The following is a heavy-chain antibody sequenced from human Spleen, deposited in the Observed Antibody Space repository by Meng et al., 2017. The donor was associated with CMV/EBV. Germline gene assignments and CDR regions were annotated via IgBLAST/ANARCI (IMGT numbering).Heavy chain of an antibody. CDR1: GFTFSSYA. CDR2: IYSGGST. CDR3: ARIGYNWNLFDY. Sequence: GGSLRLSCTASGFTFSSYAMTWVRQAPGKGLEWVSVIYSGGSTYYADSVKGRFTISRDNSKNTLYLQMNSLRTEDTAVHYCARIGYNWNLFDYWGQGTLVTVSS. V-gene: IGHV3-53*05. D-gene: IGHD1-20*01. J-gene: IGHJ4*02.